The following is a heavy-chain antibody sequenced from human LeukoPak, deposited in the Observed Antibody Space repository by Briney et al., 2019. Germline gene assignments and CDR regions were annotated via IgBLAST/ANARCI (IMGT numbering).Heavy chain of an antibody. CDR1: GFTFSSYE. V-gene: IGHV3-30*04. J-gene: IGHJ4*02. D-gene: IGHD3-22*01. CDR3: ARAPDLTYYYDSSGYYPDY. CDR2: ISYDGSNK. Sequence: PGGSLRLSCAASGFTFSSYEMNWVRQAPGKGLEWVAVISYDGSNKYYADSVKGRFTISRDNSKNTLYLQMNSLRAEDTAVYYCARAPDLTYYYDSSGYYPDYWGQGTLVTVSS.